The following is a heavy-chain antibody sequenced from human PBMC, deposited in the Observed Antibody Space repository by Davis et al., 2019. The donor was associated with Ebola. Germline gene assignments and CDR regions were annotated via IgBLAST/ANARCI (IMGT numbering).Heavy chain of an antibody. CDR1: GFTVSSNH. D-gene: IGHD6-19*01. CDR2: IYDQST. Sequence: PGGSLRLSCAVSGFTVSSNHMSWVRQAPGKGLEWVSVIYDQSTAYADAVRGRFIISRDKSNNTLYLEMNSLRVDDTAVYYCATTQWLRKFDNWGQGTLVTVSS. J-gene: IGHJ4*02. V-gene: IGHV3-53*05. CDR3: ATTQWLRKFDN.